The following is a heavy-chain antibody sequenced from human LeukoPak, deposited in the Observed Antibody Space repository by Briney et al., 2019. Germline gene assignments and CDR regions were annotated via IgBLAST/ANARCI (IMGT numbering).Heavy chain of an antibody. CDR1: GGTFSSYA. Sequence: SVKVSCKASGGTFSSYAISWVRQPPGQGLEWMGRIIPILGIANHAQKFQGRVTITADKSTSTAYMELSSLGSEDTAVYYCARGDSSGSFNWGQGTLVTVSS. V-gene: IGHV1-69*04. J-gene: IGHJ4*02. CDR2: IIPILGIA. D-gene: IGHD6-19*01. CDR3: ARGDSSGSFN.